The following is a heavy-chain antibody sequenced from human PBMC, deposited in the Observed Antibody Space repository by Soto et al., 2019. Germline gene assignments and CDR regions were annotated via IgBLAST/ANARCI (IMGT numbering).Heavy chain of an antibody. D-gene: IGHD4-17*01. J-gene: IGHJ3*02. Sequence: GSVPTLVNATQTLKLACTFSGFSVRSSGGSVGWNRQPPGKALEWVALIYWDDDKRYSSSMKSRLTITKDTSKNQVVLTMTNMDPVDTATYYCAHRLKSVTTNSDAFDIWGQGTMVTVSS. V-gene: IGHV2-5*02. CDR3: AHRLKSVTTNSDAFDI. CDR2: IYWDDDK. CDR1: GFSVRSSGGS.